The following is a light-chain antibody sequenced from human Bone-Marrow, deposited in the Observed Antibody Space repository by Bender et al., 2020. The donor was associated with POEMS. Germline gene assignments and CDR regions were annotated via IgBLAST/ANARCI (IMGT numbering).Light chain of an antibody. CDR1: SSNIGASYS. J-gene: IGLJ3*02. CDR3: QSYDSSLGGWV. CDR2: DIV. V-gene: IGLV1-40*01. Sequence: QSVLTQPPSVSGAPGQRVTISCTGSSSNIGASYSVHWYQQLPGAAPKLLIYDIVSRPSGVPDRFSASRSGTSASLTITGLQAEDEGDYYCQSYDSSLGGWVFGGGTKLTVL.